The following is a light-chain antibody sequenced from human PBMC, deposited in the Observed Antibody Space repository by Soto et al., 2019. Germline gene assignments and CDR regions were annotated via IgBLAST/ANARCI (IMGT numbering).Light chain of an antibody. CDR2: GAS. Sequence: EIVLTQSPGTLSLSPGERASLSCRASQSVTNNFLGWYQQKPGQAPRALIYGASRRATATPDRFSGSGSGTDFTLTISRLEPEDFAVYYCHHYGNSLWTFGQGTKVDIK. J-gene: IGKJ1*01. V-gene: IGKV3-20*01. CDR3: HHYGNSLWT. CDR1: QSVTNNF.